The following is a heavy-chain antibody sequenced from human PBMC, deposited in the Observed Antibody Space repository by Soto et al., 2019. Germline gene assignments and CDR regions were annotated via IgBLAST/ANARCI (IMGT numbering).Heavy chain of an antibody. J-gene: IGHJ6*02. Sequence: EVQVVESGGGLVQPGRSLRLSCAASGFSFDDYAMHWVRQAPGKGLEWVSGISWNSGTIGYAESVKGRFTISRDNAKNPLYLKMNSLRAEDTALYYGAKSTGGTANGMGVWGQGTTVTVS. CDR3: AKSTGGTANGMGV. D-gene: IGHD2-8*02. CDR2: ISWNSGTI. V-gene: IGHV3-9*01. CDR1: GFSFDDYA.